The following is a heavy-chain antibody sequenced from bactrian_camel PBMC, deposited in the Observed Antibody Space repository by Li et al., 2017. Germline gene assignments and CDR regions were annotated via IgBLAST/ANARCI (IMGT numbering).Heavy chain of an antibody. CDR2: ISRDASNT. V-gene: IGHV3S6*01. D-gene: IGHD5*01. Sequence: QVQLVESGGGSVPAGGSLRLTCAASGFIFSSYWMYWVRQAPGKGLDWVSWISRDASNTYYADSVKGRFTISRDNAKNTVYLQMNSLKFEDTAVYYCVSRAVGVVWYDGLGYWGQGTQVTVS. CDR3: VSRAVGVVWYDGLGY. CDR1: GFIFSSYW. J-gene: IGHJ6*01.